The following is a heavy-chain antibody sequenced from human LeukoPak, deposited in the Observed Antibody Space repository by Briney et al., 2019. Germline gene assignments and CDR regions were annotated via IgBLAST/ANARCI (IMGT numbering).Heavy chain of an antibody. CDR2: ISKSSSST. Sequence: GGSLRLSCAASGFTFSDYYMSGIRQAPGKGLEGVSYISKSSSSTNYADSVKGRFSISRDNAQNSLYLQLNSLTVEDTAVYYCARVRSSVSPLDYWGQGTLVTVSS. D-gene: IGHD3-10*01. J-gene: IGHJ4*02. CDR1: GFTFSDYY. V-gene: IGHV3-11*05. CDR3: ARVRSSVSPLDY.